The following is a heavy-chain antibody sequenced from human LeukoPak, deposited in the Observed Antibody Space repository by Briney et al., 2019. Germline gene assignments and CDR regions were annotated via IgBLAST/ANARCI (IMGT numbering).Heavy chain of an antibody. CDR3: AKDRSGWYYFDY. CDR2: ISGSGGST. Sequence: GGSLRLSCSGSGFTFSIYAMSWVRQAPGKGLEWVSAISGSGGSTYYADSVKGRFTISRDNSKNTLYLQMNSLRAEDTAVYYCAKDRSGWYYFDYWGQGTLVTVSS. V-gene: IGHV3-23*01. J-gene: IGHJ4*02. CDR1: GFTFSIYA. D-gene: IGHD6-19*01.